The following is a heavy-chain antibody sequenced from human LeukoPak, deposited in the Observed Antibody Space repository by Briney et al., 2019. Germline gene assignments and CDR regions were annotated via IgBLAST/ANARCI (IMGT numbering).Heavy chain of an antibody. Sequence: SETLSLTCNVSGGSIRGYYWSWIRQPPGKGLEWIGYIYSSGSTNYNPSLKSRVTMSVDTSKNQFSLKVSSVTAADTAVYYCATVQEYSGYGPGWYWGQGTLVTVSS. D-gene: IGHD5-12*01. CDR3: ATVQEYSGYGPGWY. V-gene: IGHV4-59*01. J-gene: IGHJ4*02. CDR2: IYSSGST. CDR1: GGSIRGYY.